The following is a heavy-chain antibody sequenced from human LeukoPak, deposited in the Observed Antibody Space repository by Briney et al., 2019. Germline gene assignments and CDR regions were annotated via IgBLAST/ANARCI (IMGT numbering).Heavy chain of an antibody. D-gene: IGHD1-26*01. Sequence: GASVKVSCKASGYTFSSYAISWVRQAPGQGLEWMGGIIPIFGTANYAQKFQGRVTITADESTSTAYMELSSLRSEDTAVYYCARVANRVGANLYFDYWGQGTLVTVSS. CDR1: GYTFSSYA. V-gene: IGHV1-69*13. J-gene: IGHJ4*02. CDR3: ARVANRVGANLYFDY. CDR2: IIPIFGTA.